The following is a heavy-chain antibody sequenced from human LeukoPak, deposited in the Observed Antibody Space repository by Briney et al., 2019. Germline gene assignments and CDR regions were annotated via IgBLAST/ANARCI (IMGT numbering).Heavy chain of an antibody. CDR3: AKDGDGYNLGDNWFDP. D-gene: IGHD5-24*01. CDR1: GFTFDDYA. J-gene: IGHJ5*02. V-gene: IGHV3-43*02. CDR2: ISGDGGST. Sequence: PGGSLRLSCAASGFTFDDYAMHWVRHAPGKGLEWVSLISGDGGSTYYADSVKGRFTISRDNSKNSVYLQMNSLRTEDTALYYCAKDGDGYNLGDNWFDPWGQGTLVTVSS.